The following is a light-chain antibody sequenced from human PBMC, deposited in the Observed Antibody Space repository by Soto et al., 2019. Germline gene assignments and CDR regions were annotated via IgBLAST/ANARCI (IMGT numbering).Light chain of an antibody. Sequence: DIQMTQSPSSLSTSVGDRVTITCQASQDINNYLSWYQQKPGKAPKLLIYGASTLETGVPSRFSGRRSGTDFTFTISSLQPEDIATYYCQQYDNLPYTFGLGTKLEIK. CDR2: GAS. CDR1: QDINNY. V-gene: IGKV1-33*01. CDR3: QQYDNLPYT. J-gene: IGKJ2*01.